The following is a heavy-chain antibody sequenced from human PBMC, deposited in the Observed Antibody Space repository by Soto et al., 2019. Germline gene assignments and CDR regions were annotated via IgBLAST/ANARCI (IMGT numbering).Heavy chain of an antibody. Sequence: VSVKVSCKASGYTFTNFGLVWVRQAPGQGLEWVGWISPYNRNTHAAQKFQGRISLTTDTSTTTAYMELRSLRSDDTAVYYCVRESKSQWLVKGGWFDPWGQGTQVTVSS. CDR3: VRESKSQWLVKGGWFDP. D-gene: IGHD6-19*01. CDR2: ISPYNRNT. J-gene: IGHJ5*02. CDR1: GYTFTNFG. V-gene: IGHV1-18*01.